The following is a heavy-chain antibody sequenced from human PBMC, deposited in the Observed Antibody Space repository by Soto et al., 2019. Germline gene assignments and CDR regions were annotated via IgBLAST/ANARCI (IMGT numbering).Heavy chain of an antibody. D-gene: IGHD2-15*01. J-gene: IGHJ5*02. V-gene: IGHV1-69*13. CDR3: AREYCSGGSCYSPYNWFDP. Sequence: SVKVSCKASGGTFSSYAISWVRQAPGQGLEWMGGIIPIFGTANYAQKFQGRVTITADESTSTAYMELSSLRSEDTAVYYCAREYCSGGSCYSPYNWFDPWGQGTQVTV. CDR2: IIPIFGTA. CDR1: GGTFSSYA.